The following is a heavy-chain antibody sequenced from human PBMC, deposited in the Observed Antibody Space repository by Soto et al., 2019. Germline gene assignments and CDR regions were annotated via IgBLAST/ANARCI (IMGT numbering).Heavy chain of an antibody. D-gene: IGHD1-26*01. CDR3: AKWGGYYPYYYEMDV. Sequence: GGSLRLSCAGSGFSFGGYAMSWVRQAPGKGLGWVSGISGGGTSTYYADSVKGRFTISRDSSMVYLQMNSLGAEDTAVYYCAKWGGYYPYYYEMDVWGQGTTVTVSS. J-gene: IGHJ6*02. CDR1: GFSFGGYA. V-gene: IGHV3-23*01. CDR2: ISGGGTST.